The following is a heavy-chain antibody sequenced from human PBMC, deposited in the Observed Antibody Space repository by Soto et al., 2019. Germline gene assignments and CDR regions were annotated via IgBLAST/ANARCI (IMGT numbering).Heavy chain of an antibody. CDR2: IFHDGYI. CDR1: GDSISGSPYY. CDR3: ARLQTAVPHY. Sequence: QVQLQESGPGLVMPSETLSLTCSVSGDSISGSPYYWGWIRQPPGKRLEWIGSIFHDGYIGYTPSLKSRVTISVDTSKNQFSLNLTSVAAADTAIYFCARLQTAVPHYWGQGILVTVSS. J-gene: IGHJ4*02. V-gene: IGHV4-39*01. D-gene: IGHD6-13*01.